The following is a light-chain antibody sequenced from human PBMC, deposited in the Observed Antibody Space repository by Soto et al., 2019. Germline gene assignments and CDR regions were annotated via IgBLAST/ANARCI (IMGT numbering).Light chain of an antibody. Sequence: IQMTQSPSSVSASVGDRVTMTCRASQGVGGWLAWYQQKPGKVPKLLIYATSSLHSGVPSRFSGSGSGTDFTLSISSLQHEDFETYYCQQSQSIHLSLGPGAKVDIK. CDR3: QQSQSIHLS. J-gene: IGKJ3*01. V-gene: IGKV1-12*01. CDR2: ATS. CDR1: QGVGGW.